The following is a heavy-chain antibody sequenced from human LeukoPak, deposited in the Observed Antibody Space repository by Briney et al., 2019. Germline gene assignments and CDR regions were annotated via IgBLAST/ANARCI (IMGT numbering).Heavy chain of an antibody. D-gene: IGHD2-15*01. CDR2: LSYDGDNK. CDR3: ARDFLFCSGGSCAVGAVDY. J-gene: IGHJ4*02. V-gene: IGHV3-30*03. CDR1: GFSFSYYA. Sequence: PGGSLRLSCAASGFSFSYYAMHWVRQAPGKGLEWVAVLSYDGDNKYYADSVKGRFTISRDNSKNTVFLQLASLRDEDTAMYYCARDFLFCSGGSCAVGAVDYWGQGTLVTVSS.